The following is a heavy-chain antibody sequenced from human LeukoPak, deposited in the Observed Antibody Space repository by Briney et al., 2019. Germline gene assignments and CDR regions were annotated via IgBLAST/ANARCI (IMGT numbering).Heavy chain of an antibody. CDR2: ISYDGSNK. CDR3: AKDFVDTAMAFDY. Sequence: PGGSLRLSCAASGFTFSSYGMHWVRQAPGKGLEWVAVISYDGSNKYYADSVKGRFTISRDNSKNTLYLQMNSLRAEDTAVYYCAKDFVDTAMAFDYWGQGTLVTVSS. D-gene: IGHD5-18*01. V-gene: IGHV3-30*18. CDR1: GFTFSSYG. J-gene: IGHJ4*02.